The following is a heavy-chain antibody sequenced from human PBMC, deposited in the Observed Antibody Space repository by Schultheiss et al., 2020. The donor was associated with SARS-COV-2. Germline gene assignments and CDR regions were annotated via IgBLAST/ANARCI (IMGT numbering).Heavy chain of an antibody. D-gene: IGHD2-2*02. CDR2: INTSGST. CDR3: ARQLGYCSSSNCYTFDS. J-gene: IGHJ4*02. CDR1: GGSITSSSYY. V-gene: IGHV4-61*02. Sequence: SQTLSLTCTVSGGSITSSSYYWSWIRQPAGKGLEWIGRINTSGSTYYNPSLKSRVTISVDTSKNQFSLKLSSVTAADTAVYYCARQLGYCSSSNCYTFDSWGQGALVTVSS.